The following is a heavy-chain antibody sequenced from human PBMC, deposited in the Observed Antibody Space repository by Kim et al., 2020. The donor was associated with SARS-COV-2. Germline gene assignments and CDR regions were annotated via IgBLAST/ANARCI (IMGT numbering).Heavy chain of an antibody. CDR1: GYSFTSYW. CDR3: ARHYYGSGINSGYYYYGMDV. Sequence: GESLKISCKGSGYSFTSYWIGWVRQMPGKGLEWMGIIYPGDSDTRYSPSFQGQVTISADKSISTAYLQWSSLKASDTAMYYCARHYYGSGINSGYYYYGMDVWGQGTTVTVSS. CDR2: IYPGDSDT. V-gene: IGHV5-51*01. D-gene: IGHD3-10*01. J-gene: IGHJ6*02.